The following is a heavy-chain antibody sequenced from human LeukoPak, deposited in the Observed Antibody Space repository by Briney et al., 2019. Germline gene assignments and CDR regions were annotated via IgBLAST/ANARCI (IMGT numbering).Heavy chain of an antibody. CDR2: IYYSGST. CDR3: ARQTYYASGSYSFLDY. D-gene: IGHD3-10*01. V-gene: IGHV4-59*01. CDR1: GXSINGYY. Sequence: SETLSLTCTVSGXSINGYYWNWIRQPPVKGLEWIGYIYYSGSTNYNPSLKSRVTMSLDTSKNQFSLKLSSVTAADTAVYYCARQTYYASGSYSFLDYWGQGTLVTVSS. J-gene: IGHJ4*02.